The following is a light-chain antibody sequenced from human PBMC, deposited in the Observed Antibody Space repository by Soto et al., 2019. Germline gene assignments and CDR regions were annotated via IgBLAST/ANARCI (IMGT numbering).Light chain of an antibody. CDR1: SRDIGNYNY. J-gene: IGLJ3*02. CDR2: EVS. CDR3: GSYRSSNTLVV. Sequence: QSALTQPASVSGSPGQSITISCTGTSRDIGNYNYVSWYQQLPGKAPKLVIYEVSNRPSGISDRFSGSKSGQTASLTISGLQNEDEADYFCGSYRSSNTLVVFGGGTKLTVL. V-gene: IGLV2-14*01.